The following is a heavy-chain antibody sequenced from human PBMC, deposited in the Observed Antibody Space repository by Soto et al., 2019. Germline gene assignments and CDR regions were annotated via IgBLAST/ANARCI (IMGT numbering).Heavy chain of an antibody. J-gene: IGHJ4*02. Sequence: GGSLRLSCAASGFTFSSYSMNWVRQAPGKGLEWVSYISSSSSTIYYADSVKGRFTISRDNAKNSLYLQMNSLRAEDTAVYYCARDEGIAVAGTGTELDYWGQGTLVTVSS. CDR3: ARDEGIAVAGTGTELDY. D-gene: IGHD6-19*01. V-gene: IGHV3-48*01. CDR2: ISSSSSTI. CDR1: GFTFSSYS.